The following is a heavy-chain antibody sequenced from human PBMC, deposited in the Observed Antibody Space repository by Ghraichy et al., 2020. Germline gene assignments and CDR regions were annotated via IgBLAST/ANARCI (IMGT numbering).Heavy chain of an antibody. CDR2: ITTKSGNT. CDR1: GYTFISYG. J-gene: IGHJ5*02. Sequence: KVSCKASGYTFISYGITWVRQAPGQGLEWMGWITTKSGNTQYGWKFQGRVTMTTDTSTSTAYMELRSLRSDDTAVYYCARGINWFDPWGQGTLVTVSS. V-gene: IGHV1-18*01. CDR3: ARGINWFDP.